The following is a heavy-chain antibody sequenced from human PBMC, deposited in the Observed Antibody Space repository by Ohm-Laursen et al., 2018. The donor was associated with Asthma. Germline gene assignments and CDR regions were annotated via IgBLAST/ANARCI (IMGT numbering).Heavy chain of an antibody. D-gene: IGHD1-26*01. CDR3: AREGYSGSPFDY. CDR2: IYYSGST. Sequence: TLSLTCTVSGGSISSYYWSWIRQPPGKGLEWIGYIYYSGSTNYNPSLKSRVTISVDTSKNQFSLKLSSVTAADTAVYYCAREGYSGSPFDYWGQGTLVTVSS. CDR1: GGSISSYY. J-gene: IGHJ4*02. V-gene: IGHV4-59*01.